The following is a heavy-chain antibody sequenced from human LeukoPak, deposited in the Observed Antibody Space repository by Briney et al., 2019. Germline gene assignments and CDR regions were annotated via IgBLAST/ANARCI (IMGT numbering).Heavy chain of an antibody. Sequence: PGGSLRLSCAASGFTFSSYGMHWVRQAPGKGLEWVSVIYSGGSTYYADSVKGRFTFSRDNSKNTLYLHMNSLRAEDTAVYYCARVMPDSSGYPIDYWGQGTLVTVSS. CDR3: ARVMPDSSGYPIDY. CDR1: GFTFSSYG. D-gene: IGHD3-22*01. J-gene: IGHJ4*02. V-gene: IGHV3-53*01. CDR2: IYSGGST.